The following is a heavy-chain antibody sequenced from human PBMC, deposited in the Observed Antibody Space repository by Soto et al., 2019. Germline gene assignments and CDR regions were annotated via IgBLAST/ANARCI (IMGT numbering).Heavy chain of an antibody. CDR3: ARALAAGGTGGLTYYFDF. J-gene: IGHJ4*02. Sequence: EVQLLESGGDLVQPGGSLRLSCGASGFSFSSYAMGWVRQVPGKGLEWLSVITVRGHTTYYADSVRGRFTISRDESRETIYLQLNSLRGEATAVYFCARALAAGGTGGLTYYFDFWGQGTLVTVSP. CDR2: ITVRGHTT. D-gene: IGHD6-13*01. CDR1: GFSFSSYA. V-gene: IGHV3-23*01.